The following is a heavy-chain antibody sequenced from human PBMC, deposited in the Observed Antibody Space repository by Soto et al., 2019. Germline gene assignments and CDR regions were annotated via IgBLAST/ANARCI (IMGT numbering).Heavy chain of an antibody. CDR1: GGTFSSYT. V-gene: IGHV1-69*02. CDR3: ARGGYSYGSEDY. J-gene: IGHJ4*02. D-gene: IGHD5-18*01. Sequence: QVQLVQSGAEVKKPGSSVKVSCKASGGTFSSYTISWVRQAPGQGLEWMGRIIPILGIANYAQKFQGRVTITADKSTSTAYMELSSLSSEDTAVYYCARGGYSYGSEDYWGQGTLVTVSS. CDR2: IIPILGIA.